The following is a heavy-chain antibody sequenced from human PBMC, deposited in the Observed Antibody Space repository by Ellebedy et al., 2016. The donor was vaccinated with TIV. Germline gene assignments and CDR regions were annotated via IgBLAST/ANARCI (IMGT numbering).Heavy chain of an antibody. Sequence: GESLKISCAASGFTFSNYWMSSVRQAPGKGLEWVANIKQDGSEKYYVDSVKGRFTISRDNAKNSLYLQMNSLRAEDTAVYYCVRGQTSGVGAPYWGQGTRVTVSS. CDR2: IKQDGSEK. CDR3: VRGQTSGVGAPY. J-gene: IGHJ4*02. D-gene: IGHD1-26*01. CDR1: GFTFSNYW. V-gene: IGHV3-7*01.